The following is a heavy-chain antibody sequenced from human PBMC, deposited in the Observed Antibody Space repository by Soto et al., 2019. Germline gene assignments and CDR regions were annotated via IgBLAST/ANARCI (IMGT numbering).Heavy chain of an antibody. CDR2: ISGSGGST. CDR3: AKGTPDIVATIFAFDI. D-gene: IGHD5-12*01. J-gene: IGHJ3*02. CDR1: GFTFSSYA. V-gene: IGHV3-23*01. Sequence: GESLKISCAASGFTFSSYAMSWVRQAPGKGLEWVSAISGSGGSTYYADSVKGRFTISRDNSKNTLYLQMNSLRAEDTAVYYCAKGTPDIVATIFAFDIWGQGTMVTVSS.